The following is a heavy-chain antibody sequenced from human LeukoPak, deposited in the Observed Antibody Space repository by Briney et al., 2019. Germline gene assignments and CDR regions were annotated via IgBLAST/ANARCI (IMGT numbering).Heavy chain of an antibody. J-gene: IGHJ3*02. CDR3: ARESQSAYYFDSSGYEDAFDI. V-gene: IGHV3-20*04. CDR1: GFTFDDSG. CDR2: ISWTGGGT. D-gene: IGHD3-22*01. Sequence: GGSLRLSCAASGFTFDDSGMSWVRQAPGKGLEWVSGISWTGGGTGYADSVKGRFTISRDNARNSLYLQMNSLRAEDTAVYYCARESQSAYYFDSSGYEDAFDIWGQGTMVTVSS.